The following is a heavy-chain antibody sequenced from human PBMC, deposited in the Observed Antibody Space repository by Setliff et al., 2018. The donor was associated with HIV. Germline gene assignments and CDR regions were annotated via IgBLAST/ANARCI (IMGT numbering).Heavy chain of an antibody. J-gene: IGHJ1*01. CDR1: GGSISRSFYY. V-gene: IGHV4-39*02. Sequence: PSETLSLTCSVSGGSISRSFYYWGWLRQPPGKGLEWIGSFSYNGRTYYIPSLKSRVTISVDTSKSQFSLKMTSVTAADTAVYYCARDISEGFFLERASEHWSQGTLVTVS. D-gene: IGHD3-3*01. CDR2: FSYNGRT. CDR3: ARDISEGFFLERASEH.